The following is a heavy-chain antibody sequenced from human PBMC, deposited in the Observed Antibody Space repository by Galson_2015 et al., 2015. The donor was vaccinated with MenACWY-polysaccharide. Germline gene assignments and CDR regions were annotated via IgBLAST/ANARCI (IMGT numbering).Heavy chain of an antibody. CDR1: GYSISSGYY. CDR2: IYHSGST. V-gene: IGHV4-38-2*01. D-gene: IGHD1-26*01. J-gene: IGHJ4*02. Sequence: ETLSLTCAVSGYSISSGYYWGWIRQPPGKGLEWIGSIYHSGSTYYNPSLKSRVTISVDTSKNQFSLKLSSVTAAVTAVYYCARVEKYSGSYYILHWGQGTLVTVSS. CDR3: ARVEKYSGSYYILH.